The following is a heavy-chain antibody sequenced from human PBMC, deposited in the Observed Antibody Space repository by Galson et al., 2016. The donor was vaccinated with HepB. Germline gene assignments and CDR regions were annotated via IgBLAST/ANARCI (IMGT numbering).Heavy chain of an antibody. CDR3: ARDSFTIFGVTPNWFDP. D-gene: IGHD3-3*01. CDR1: GFIFGSYA. V-gene: IGHV3-33*07. J-gene: IGHJ5*02. CDR2: ILYDGSKK. Sequence: SLRLSCAASGFIFGSYAMFWVRQAPGKGLEWVAVILYDGSKKYYADSVKGRFTISRDNSKNTLYLQMNSLRAEDTAVYYCARDSFTIFGVTPNWFDPWGQGTLVTVSS.